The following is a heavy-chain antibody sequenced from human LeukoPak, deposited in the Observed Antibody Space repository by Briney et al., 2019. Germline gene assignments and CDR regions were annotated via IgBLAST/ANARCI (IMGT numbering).Heavy chain of an antibody. J-gene: IGHJ4*02. CDR2: IVGGGGSA. CDR1: GFTFSNFA. CDR3: ASVWSGYNLYYFDY. V-gene: IGHV3-23*01. Sequence: PGGSLRLSCAASGFTFSNFAMNWVRQAPGKGLEWVSSIVGGGGSAYYSDSVKGRFTISRDNSKDTLYLQMNSLRAEDTAVYYCASVWSGYNLYYFDYWGQGTLVTVSS. D-gene: IGHD3-3*01.